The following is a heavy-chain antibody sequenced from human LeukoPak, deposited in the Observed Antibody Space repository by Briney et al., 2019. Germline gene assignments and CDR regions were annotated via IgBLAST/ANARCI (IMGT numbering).Heavy chain of an antibody. V-gene: IGHV3-23*01. CDR3: AKDHPQLWFGELFFDY. D-gene: IGHD3-10*01. CDR1: GFTFSSYA. CDR2: ITGNGGNT. Sequence: GGSLRLSCAASGFTFSSYAMTWVRRAPGKGLEWVSTITGNGGNTYYADSVKGRFTISRDNSKNTLYLQMNSLRAEDTAVYYCAKDHPQLWFGELFFDYWGQGTLVTVSS. J-gene: IGHJ4*02.